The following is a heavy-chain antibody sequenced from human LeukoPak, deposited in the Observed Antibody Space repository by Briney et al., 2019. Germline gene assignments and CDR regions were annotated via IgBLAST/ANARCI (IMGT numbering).Heavy chain of an antibody. V-gene: IGHV3-7*01. CDR1: GFTFSSYG. CDR2: IKQDGSEK. D-gene: IGHD6-13*01. J-gene: IGHJ4*02. CDR3: AREMGGYSSSWYSPDY. Sequence: PGRSLRLSCAASGFTFSSYGMHWVRQAPGKGLEWVANIKQDGSEKYYVDSVKGRFTISRDNAKNSLYLQMNSLRAEDTAVYYCAREMGGYSSSWYSPDYWGQGTLVTVSA.